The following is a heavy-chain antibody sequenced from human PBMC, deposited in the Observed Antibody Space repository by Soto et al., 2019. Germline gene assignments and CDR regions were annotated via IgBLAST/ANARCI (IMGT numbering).Heavy chain of an antibody. CDR3: AKSGVWFGSNWFDP. Sequence: TGGSLRLSCAASGFTFSNAWMSWVRQAPGKGLEWVSAISGSGGSTYYADSVKGRFTISRDNSKNTLYLQMNSLRAEDTAVYYCAKSGVWFGSNWFDPWGQGTLVTVSS. D-gene: IGHD3-10*01. CDR2: ISGSGGST. CDR1: GFTFSNAW. V-gene: IGHV3-23*01. J-gene: IGHJ5*02.